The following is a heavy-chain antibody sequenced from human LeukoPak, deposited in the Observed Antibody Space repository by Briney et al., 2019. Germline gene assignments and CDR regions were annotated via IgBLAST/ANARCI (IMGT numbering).Heavy chain of an antibody. Sequence: GGSLRLSCAASGFTFSSYWMSWVRQAPGKGLEWVANIKQDGSGKYYVDSVRGRFTISRDNAKNSLYLQMNSLRAEDTAVYYCARVAYDSSGPYGMDVWGQGTTVTVSS. D-gene: IGHD3-22*01. CDR2: IKQDGSGK. V-gene: IGHV3-7*02. J-gene: IGHJ6*02. CDR1: GFTFSSYW. CDR3: ARVAYDSSGPYGMDV.